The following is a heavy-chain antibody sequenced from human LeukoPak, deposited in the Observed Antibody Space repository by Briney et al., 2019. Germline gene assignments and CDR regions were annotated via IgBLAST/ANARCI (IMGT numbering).Heavy chain of an antibody. D-gene: IGHD2-15*01. CDR3: ASGEGYCSGGWCWFDP. Sequence: SETLSLTCTVSGGSISSHYWSWIRQPPGKGLEWIGYIYYSGSTNYNPSLKSRVTTSVATSKNQFSLKLSSVTAADTAVYYCASGEGYCSGGWCWFDPWGQGTLVTVSS. CDR2: IYYSGST. CDR1: GGSISSHY. V-gene: IGHV4-59*11. J-gene: IGHJ5*02.